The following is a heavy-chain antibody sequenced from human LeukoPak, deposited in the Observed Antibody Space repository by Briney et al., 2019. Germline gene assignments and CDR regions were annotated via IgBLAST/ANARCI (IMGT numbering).Heavy chain of an antibody. J-gene: IGHJ5*02. CDR3: ARDLLWFGEPSNWFDP. Sequence: SVKVSCKASGGSFSNFTITWVRQAPRQGLEWMGGTIPLFGTANYAQEFQGRVTITTDESTNTAYMELSSLRSEDTAVYYCARDLLWFGEPSNWFDPWGQGTLVTVSS. D-gene: IGHD3-10*01. V-gene: IGHV1-69*05. CDR2: TIPLFGTA. CDR1: GGSFSNFT.